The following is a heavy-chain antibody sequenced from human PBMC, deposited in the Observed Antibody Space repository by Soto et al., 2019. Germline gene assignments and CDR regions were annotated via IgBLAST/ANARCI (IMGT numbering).Heavy chain of an antibody. Sequence: QVQLQESGPGLVKPSQTLSLTCTVSGGSISSGGYYWSWIRQHPGKGLEWIGYIYYSGSTYYNPSIQSRVTVSVDTSKNQFSLKLSSVTAADTAVYYCASQSGYDLNWFDPWGQGTLVTVSS. CDR3: ASQSGYDLNWFDP. D-gene: IGHD5-12*01. CDR1: GGSISSGGYY. CDR2: IYYSGST. V-gene: IGHV4-31*03. J-gene: IGHJ5*02.